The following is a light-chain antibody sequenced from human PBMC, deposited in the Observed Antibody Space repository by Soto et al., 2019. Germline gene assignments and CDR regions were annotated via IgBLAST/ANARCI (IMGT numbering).Light chain of an antibody. CDR3: QQSYSVPIT. V-gene: IGKV1-39*01. CDR1: QSIEMH. CDR2: AAS. J-gene: IGKJ5*01. Sequence: MTQSPSPMSASVGERVNLTGRASQSIEMHLNWYQQKPGKAPKFLIHAASSLQSGVPSRFSGSGSGADVTLIINSLQPEDFATYYCQQSYSVPITFGQGTRLEIK.